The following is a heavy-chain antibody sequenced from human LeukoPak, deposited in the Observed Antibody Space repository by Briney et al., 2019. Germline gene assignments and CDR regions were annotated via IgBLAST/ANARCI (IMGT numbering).Heavy chain of an antibody. Sequence: SQTLSLTCAFSRDRASSNGASWNWIRHSPSRGLEWLGRTYYRSQQWHSDYAPSVKGRITLDPDTSKNQFSLQLNSMTPEDTAVYYCGRETDFGVVTNWGQGTLVTVSS. CDR1: RDRASSNGAS. J-gene: IGHJ4*02. CDR3: GRETDFGVVTN. CDR2: TYYRSQQWHS. V-gene: IGHV6-1*01. D-gene: IGHD3-3*01.